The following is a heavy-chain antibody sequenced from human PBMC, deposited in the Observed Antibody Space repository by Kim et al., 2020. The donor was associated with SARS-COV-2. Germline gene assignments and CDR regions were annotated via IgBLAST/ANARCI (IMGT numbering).Heavy chain of an antibody. CDR2: ISSSGSTI. V-gene: IGHV3-48*03. D-gene: IGHD3-3*01. Sequence: GGSLRLSCAASGFTFSSYEMNWVRQAPGKGLEWVSYISSSGSTIYYADSVKGRFTISRDNAKNSLYLQMNSLRAEDTAVYYCARERGGLMYYDFWSGFVGRYFDDWGEGTLVTVSS. CDR1: GFTFSSYE. J-gene: IGHJ4*02. CDR3: ARERGGLMYYDFWSGFVGRYFDD.